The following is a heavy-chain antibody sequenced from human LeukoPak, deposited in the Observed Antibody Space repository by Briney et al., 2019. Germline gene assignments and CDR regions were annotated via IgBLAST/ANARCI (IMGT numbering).Heavy chain of an antibody. CDR1: GVSISSGNFY. V-gene: IGHV4-61*01. J-gene: IGHJ4*02. CDR2: IYYSGST. D-gene: IGHD6-19*01. Sequence: SETLSLTCTVSGVSISSGNFYWSWIRQPPGKGLEWNGYIYYSGSTNYNPSLKSRVTISVDTSKNQFSLKLSSVTAADTAVYYCAILARYSSGPHDYWGQGTLVTVSS. CDR3: AILARYSSGPHDY.